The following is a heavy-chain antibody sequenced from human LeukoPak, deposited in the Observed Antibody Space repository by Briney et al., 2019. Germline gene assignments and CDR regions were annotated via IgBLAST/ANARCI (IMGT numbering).Heavy chain of an antibody. J-gene: IGHJ6*02. Sequence: GASVKVSCKASGYTFTDYYMHWVRQAPGQGLEWMGRINPNSGGTNYAQKFQGRVTMTRDTSISTVYMELSRLRSDDTAVYYCARTDGDYGYYYGMDVWGQGTTVTVSS. D-gene: IGHD4-17*01. V-gene: IGHV1-2*06. CDR3: ARTDGDYGYYYGMDV. CDR1: GYTFTDYY. CDR2: INPNSGGT.